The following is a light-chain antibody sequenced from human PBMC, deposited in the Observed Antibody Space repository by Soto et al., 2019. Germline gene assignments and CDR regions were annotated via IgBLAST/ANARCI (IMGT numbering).Light chain of an antibody. CDR1: QSVRNNY. Sequence: ETVLTQSPGTLSLSPGERATLSCRASQSVRNNYLAWYQQKPGQAPRLLISGASSRAAGIPDRFSGSGSETDFTLTISRLEPEDFALYFCPQSANPPITFLHRTRLRIK. CDR3: PQSANPPIT. V-gene: IGKV3-20*01. J-gene: IGKJ5*01. CDR2: GAS.